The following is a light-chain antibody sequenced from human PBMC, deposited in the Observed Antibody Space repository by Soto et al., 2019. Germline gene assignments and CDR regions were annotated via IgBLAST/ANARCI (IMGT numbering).Light chain of an antibody. J-gene: IGLJ3*02. V-gene: IGLV2-23*02. Sequence: QSVLTQPASVSGSPGQSLTISCTGTSSDLGSYNLVSWYQQHPGKAPKLMIYEVNKRPSGVSNRFSASKSGNTASLTISGLQAEDEADYYGCSYAGSSTSWVFGGGTKLTVL. CDR2: EVN. CDR1: SSDLGSYNL. CDR3: CSYAGSSTSWV.